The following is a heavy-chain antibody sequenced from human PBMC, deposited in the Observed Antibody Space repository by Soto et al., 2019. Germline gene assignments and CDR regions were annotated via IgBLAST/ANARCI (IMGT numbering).Heavy chain of an antibody. J-gene: IGHJ3*02. CDR3: ARDTPYIVVVPSDAFDI. D-gene: IGHD2-2*01. CDR2: ISSSSSYI. Sequence: PGGSLRLSCAASGFTFSSYWMSWVRQAPGKGLEWVSSISSSSSYIYYADSVKGRFTVSRDNAKNSLYLQMNSLRAEDTAVYYCARDTPYIVVVPSDAFDIWGQGTMVTVSS. V-gene: IGHV3-21*01. CDR1: GFTFSSYW.